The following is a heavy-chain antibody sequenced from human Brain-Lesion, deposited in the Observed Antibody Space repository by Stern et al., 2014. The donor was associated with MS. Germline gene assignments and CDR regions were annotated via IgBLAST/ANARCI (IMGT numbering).Heavy chain of an antibody. D-gene: IGHD3-16*02. J-gene: IGHJ3*02. Sequence: EVQLVQSGGGFVQPGGSLRLSCAASGFRFSSYAMSWVRQTPGKGLEWVSGISASGGSTYYADSVKGRFTISTDKSKNTLFLQMNSLRAEDTAVYYCAKGVWGSYLNAFDMWGQGTMVTVSS. V-gene: IGHV3-23*04. CDR1: GFRFSSYA. CDR3: AKGVWGSYLNAFDM. CDR2: ISASGGST.